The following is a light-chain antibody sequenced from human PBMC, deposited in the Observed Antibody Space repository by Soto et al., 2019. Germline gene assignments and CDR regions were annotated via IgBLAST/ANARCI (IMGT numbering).Light chain of an antibody. J-gene: IGKJ5*01. CDR1: QSVSSN. V-gene: IGKV3-15*01. CDR3: QQYDNLPIT. CDR2: DTS. Sequence: EIVLTQSPGTLSLSPGERATLSCRASQSVSSNLAWYQQKPGQAPRLLIYDTSTRATGIPARFSVSGSGTDFTFTISSLQPEDIATYYCQQYDNLPITFGQGTRLEIK.